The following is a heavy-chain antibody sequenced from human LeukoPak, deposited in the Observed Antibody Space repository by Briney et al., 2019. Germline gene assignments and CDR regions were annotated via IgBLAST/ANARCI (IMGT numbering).Heavy chain of an antibody. V-gene: IGHV4-39*07. Sequence: SETLSLTCTVSGGSISSSTYYGGWIRQPPGKGLEWIGSIFYSGNTYYNPSLKSRVTISVDTSKNQFSLKLSSVTAADTAVYYCARGGWRRSYYFDYWGQGTLVTVSS. CDR1: GGSISSSTYY. J-gene: IGHJ4*02. D-gene: IGHD2-15*01. CDR3: ARGGWRRSYYFDY. CDR2: IFYSGNT.